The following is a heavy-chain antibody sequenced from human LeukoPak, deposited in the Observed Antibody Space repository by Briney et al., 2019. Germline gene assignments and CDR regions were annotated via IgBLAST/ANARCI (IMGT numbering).Heavy chain of an antibody. CDR3: ASYGGYDY. V-gene: IGHV3-74*01. CDR2: INSDGSST. Sequence: GGSLRLSCAASGFTFSSYWMHWVRQAPAKGLVWVSRINSDGSSTSYADSVKGRFTISRDNAKNALYLQMNSLRAEYTAVHYCASYGGYDYWGQGTLVTVSS. CDR1: GFTFSSYW. J-gene: IGHJ4*02. D-gene: IGHD5-12*01.